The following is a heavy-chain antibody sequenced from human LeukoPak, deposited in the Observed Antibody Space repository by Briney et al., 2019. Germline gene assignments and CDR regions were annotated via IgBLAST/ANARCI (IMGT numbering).Heavy chain of an antibody. CDR2: IWYDGSNK. J-gene: IGHJ4*02. D-gene: IGHD4-17*01. V-gene: IGHV3-33*01. Sequence: GGSLRLSCAASGFTFSSYGMHWVRQAPGKGLEWVAVIWYDGSNKYYADSVKGRFTISRDNSKNTLYLQMNSLRAEDTAVYYCARDTYDDYAPLDYWGQGTLVTVSS. CDR3: ARDTYDDYAPLDY. CDR1: GFTFSSYG.